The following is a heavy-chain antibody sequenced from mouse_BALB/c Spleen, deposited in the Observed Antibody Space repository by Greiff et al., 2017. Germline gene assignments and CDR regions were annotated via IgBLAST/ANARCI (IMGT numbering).Heavy chain of an antibody. CDR2: IYPGDGDT. D-gene: IGHD2-2*01. J-gene: IGHJ3*01. CDR3: ARKGGTMVRGFAY. Sequence: VKLQESGAELVRPGSSVKISCKASGYAFSSYWMNWVKQRPGQGLEWIGQIYPGDGDTNYNGKFKGKATLTADKSSSTAYMQLSSLTSEDSAVYFCARKGGTMVRGFAYWGQGTLVTVSA. CDR1: GYAFSSYW. V-gene: IGHV1-80*01.